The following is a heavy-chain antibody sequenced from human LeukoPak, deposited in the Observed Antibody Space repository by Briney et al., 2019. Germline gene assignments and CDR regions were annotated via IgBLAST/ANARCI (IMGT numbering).Heavy chain of an antibody. J-gene: IGHJ3*02. CDR1: GFTFSSYA. CDR2: IYSGGRT. Sequence: SGGSLRLSCAASGFTFSSYAMSWVRQAPGKGLEWVSVIYSGGRTDYADSVKGRFTISRDNSKNTLYLQMNSLRVEDTAVYYCARDSQYCSSGSCSPGASDIWGQGTMVTVSS. CDR3: ARDSQYCSSGSCSPGASDI. V-gene: IGHV3-53*01. D-gene: IGHD2-15*01.